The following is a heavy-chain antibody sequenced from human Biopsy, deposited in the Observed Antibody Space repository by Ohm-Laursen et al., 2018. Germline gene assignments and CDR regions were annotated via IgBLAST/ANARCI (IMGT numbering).Heavy chain of an antibody. Sequence: ASVKVSCKVSGYTLTELSMHWVRQSPGKGLEWMGGFAPEDGKTFYAQNFQGRVTMTEDASTDTAYMELSSLRSEDTAVYYCVLASFDYWGQGTLVTVPS. CDR1: GYTLTELS. CDR2: FAPEDGKT. V-gene: IGHV1-24*01. J-gene: IGHJ4*02. CDR3: VLASFDY.